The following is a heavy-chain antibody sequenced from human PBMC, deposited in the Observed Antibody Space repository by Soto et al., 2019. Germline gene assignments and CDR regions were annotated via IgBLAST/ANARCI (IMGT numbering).Heavy chain of an antibody. CDR2: VYATGTT. CDR1: GGSISKFY. V-gene: IGHV4-4*07. CDR3: VRDGSKSLRDWFDP. J-gene: IGHJ5*02. Sequence: NLLETLSLTCNVSGGSISKFYWAWIRKTAGNGLEWMGRVYATGTTDYNPSLRSRVAMSVDISKKTFSLRLRSVTGADSGVYYCVRDGSKSLRDWFDPWGQGILVTVSS.